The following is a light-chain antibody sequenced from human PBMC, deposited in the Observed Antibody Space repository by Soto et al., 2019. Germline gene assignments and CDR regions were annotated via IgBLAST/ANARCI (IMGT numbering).Light chain of an antibody. CDR3: QQYYTTPLT. J-gene: IGKJ4*01. CDR2: WAS. CDR1: QSVLSSSNNKNC. V-gene: IGKV4-1*01. Sequence: DIVMTQSPDSLAVSLVERATINCKSSQSVLSSSNNKNCLAWYQQKPGQPPKLLIYWASTRESGVPARFSGSGSGTDFTLTISSLQAEDVAVYYCQQYYTTPLTFGGGTKVDIK.